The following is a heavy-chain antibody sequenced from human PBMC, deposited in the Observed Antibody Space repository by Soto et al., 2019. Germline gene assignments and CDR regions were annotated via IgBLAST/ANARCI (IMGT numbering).Heavy chain of an antibody. Sequence: PGGSLRLSCAASGFTFTNFWMDWVRQAPGKGLEWVANISPDGSEKHYVDSVKGRFTISRDNAKNSLYLQMTSLTAEDSALYYCSRSLDSWGQGTRVTSPQ. CDR1: GFTFTNFW. CDR3: SRSLDS. V-gene: IGHV3-7*01. CDR2: ISPDGSEK. J-gene: IGHJ4*02.